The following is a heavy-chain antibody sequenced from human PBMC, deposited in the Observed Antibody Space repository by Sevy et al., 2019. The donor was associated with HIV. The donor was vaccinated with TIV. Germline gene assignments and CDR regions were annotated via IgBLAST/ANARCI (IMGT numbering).Heavy chain of an antibody. J-gene: IGHJ4*02. CDR2: ISSSGNSI. D-gene: IGHD4-17*01. CDR1: GFSFSNYA. V-gene: IGHV3-48*03. CDR3: ARDLPPSATTVAHFDY. Sequence: GGSLRLSCAASGFSFSNYAMSWVRQAPGKGLEWISYISSSGNSIYYADSVRGRFIISRDNSKNSLYLQMSSLRAEDTAVYYCARDLPPSATTVAHFDYWGRGTLVTVSS.